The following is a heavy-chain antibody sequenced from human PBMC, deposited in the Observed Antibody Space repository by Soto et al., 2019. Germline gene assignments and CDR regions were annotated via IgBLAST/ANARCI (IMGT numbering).Heavy chain of an antibody. V-gene: IGHV4-30-4*01. CDR1: GGSISSGDYY. Sequence: SETLSLTGTVSGGSISSGDYYWGWIRQPPGKGLEWIGYIYYSGSTYYNPSLKSRVTISVDTSKNQFSLKLSSVTPADTAVYYCAREGGKPRKGAFDIWGQETMVTVS. J-gene: IGHJ3*02. D-gene: IGHD2-15*01. CDR3: AREGGKPRKGAFDI. CDR2: IYYSGST.